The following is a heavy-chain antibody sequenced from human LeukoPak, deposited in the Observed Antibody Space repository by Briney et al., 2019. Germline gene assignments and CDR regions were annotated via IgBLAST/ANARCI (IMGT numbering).Heavy chain of an antibody. D-gene: IGHD1-26*01. CDR2: IIPIFGTA. V-gene: IGHV1-69*05. J-gene: IGHJ4*02. Sequence: SVKVSCKASGGTFSSYAISWVRQAPGQGLEWMGGIIPIFGTANYAQKLQGRVTMTTDTSTSTAYMELRSLRSDDTAVYYCARGRIVGAGDYWGQGTLVTVSS. CDR1: GGTFSSYA. CDR3: ARGRIVGAGDY.